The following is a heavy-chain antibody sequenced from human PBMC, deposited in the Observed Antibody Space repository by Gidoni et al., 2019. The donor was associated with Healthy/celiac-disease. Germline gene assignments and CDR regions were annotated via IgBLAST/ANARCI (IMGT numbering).Heavy chain of an antibody. J-gene: IGHJ6*02. CDR3: AKDISRYYYGSGSYSPYGMDV. CDR1: GFPFDDYT. CDR2: ISWDGGST. D-gene: IGHD3-10*01. V-gene: IGHV3-43*01. Sequence: EVQLVESGGVVVQPGGSLRLSCAASGFPFDDYTMHWVRQAPGKGLEWVSLISWDGGSTYYADSVKGRFTISRDNSKNSLYLQMNSLRTEDTALYYCAKDISRYYYGSGSYSPYGMDVWGQGTTVTVSS.